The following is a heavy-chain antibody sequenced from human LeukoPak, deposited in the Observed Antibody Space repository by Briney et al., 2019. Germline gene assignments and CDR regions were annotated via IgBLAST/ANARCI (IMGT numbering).Heavy chain of an antibody. CDR3: ARDKMVRGVKRNYYGMDV. CDR1: GGSISSSSYN. CDR2: IYTSGST. D-gene: IGHD3-10*01. V-gene: IGHV4-39*07. Sequence: SETLSLTCTVSGGSISSSSYNWGWLRQPPGKGLEWIGRIYTSGSTNYNPSLKSRVTMSVDTSKNQFSLKLSSVTAADTAVYYCARDKMVRGVKRNYYGMDVWGQGTTVTVSS. J-gene: IGHJ6*02.